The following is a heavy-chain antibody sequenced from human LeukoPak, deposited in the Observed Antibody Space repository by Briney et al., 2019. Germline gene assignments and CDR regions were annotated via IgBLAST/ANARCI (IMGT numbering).Heavy chain of an antibody. V-gene: IGHV1-69*05. CDR3: ATYGGARYCSSTSCYWFDP. Sequence: GASVKVSCKASGGTFISYAISWVRQAPGQGLEWMGGIIPIFGTANYAQKFQGRVTITTDESTSTAYMELSSLRSEDTAVYYCATYGGARYCSSTSCYWFDPWGQGTLVTVSS. CDR2: IIPIFGTA. D-gene: IGHD2-2*01. J-gene: IGHJ5*02. CDR1: GGTFISYA.